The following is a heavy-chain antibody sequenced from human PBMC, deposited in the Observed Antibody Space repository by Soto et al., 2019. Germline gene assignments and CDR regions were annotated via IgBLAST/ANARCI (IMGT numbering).Heavy chain of an antibody. CDR1: GFTFSSYS. V-gene: IGHV3-74*01. CDR3: AKDSSGWPYYYYYGMDV. J-gene: IGHJ6*02. D-gene: IGHD6-19*01. Sequence: PGGSLRLSCAASGFTFSSYSMHWVRQAPGKGLVWVSRIKSDGSGTYYADSVKGRLTISRDNARNTLYLQMNSLRVEDTAVYYCAKDSSGWPYYYYYGMDVWGQGTTVTVSS. CDR2: IKSDGSGT.